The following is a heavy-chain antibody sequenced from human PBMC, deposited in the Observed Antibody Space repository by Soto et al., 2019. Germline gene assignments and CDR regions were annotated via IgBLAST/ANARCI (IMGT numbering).Heavy chain of an antibody. D-gene: IGHD1-1*01. V-gene: IGHV1-3*04. J-gene: IGHJ5*02. Sequence: QVQLVQSGAEVKKPGASVRVSCQASGYSFNTYAIHWVRQAPGQGLEWMGWINTANGNTEYSQKFQGGVTFTRDTSATTAYMDLSSLRSEDTATYYCARRYKSAGWFDPWGQGTLVTVSS. CDR1: GYSFNTYA. CDR2: INTANGNT. CDR3: ARRYKSAGWFDP.